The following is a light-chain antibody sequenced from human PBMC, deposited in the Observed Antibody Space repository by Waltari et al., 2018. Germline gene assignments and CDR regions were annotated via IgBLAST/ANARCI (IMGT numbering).Light chain of an antibody. CDR3: CSYAGRDTWV. Sequence: QSALTQPASVSGSPGQSIAISCTGTSSDVGNYNLFSWYHQHPGNAPKVIIYEGSKRPSGVSDRFSGSKSGNTASLTISGLQDEDEADYYCCSYAGRDTWVFGGGTKLTVL. J-gene: IGLJ3*02. CDR2: EGS. V-gene: IGLV2-23*01. CDR1: SSDVGNYNL.